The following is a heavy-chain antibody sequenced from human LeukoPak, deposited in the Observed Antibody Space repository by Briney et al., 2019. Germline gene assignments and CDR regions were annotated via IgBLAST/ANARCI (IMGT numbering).Heavy chain of an antibody. Sequence: PGGSLRLSCAASGFTFSSYGMHWVRQAPGEGLEWVAVISYDGSNKYYADSVKGRFTISRDNSKNTLYLQMNSLRAEDTAVYYCAKDGKGYCYGNYYFDYWGQGTLVTVSS. J-gene: IGHJ4*02. V-gene: IGHV3-30*18. D-gene: IGHD5-18*01. CDR2: ISYDGSNK. CDR3: AKDGKGYCYGNYYFDY. CDR1: GFTFSSYG.